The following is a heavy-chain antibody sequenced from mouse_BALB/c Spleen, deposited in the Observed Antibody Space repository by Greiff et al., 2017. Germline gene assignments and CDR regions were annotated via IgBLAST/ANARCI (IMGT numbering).Heavy chain of an antibody. J-gene: IGHJ4*01. CDR2: ISNGGGST. D-gene: IGHD2-10*01. CDR1: GFTFSSYT. CDR3: ARHIPSYYGNYHAMDY. Sequence: EVQRVESGGGLVQPGGSLKLSCAASGFTFSSYTMSWVRQTPEKRLEWVAYISNGGGSTYYPDTVKGRFTISRDNAKNTLYLQMSSLKSEDTAMYYCARHIPSYYGNYHAMDYWGQGTSVTVSS. V-gene: IGHV5-12-2*01.